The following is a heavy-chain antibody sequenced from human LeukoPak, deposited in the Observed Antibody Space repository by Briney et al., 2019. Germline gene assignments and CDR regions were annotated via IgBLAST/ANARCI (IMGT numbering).Heavy chain of an antibody. CDR1: GGSISSGDYY. V-gene: IGHV4-30-4*01. CDR3: ARDSLLYYYDSSGYYIYYYYGMDV. D-gene: IGHD3-22*01. J-gene: IGHJ6*02. CDR2: IYYSGST. Sequence: SETLSLTCTVSGGSISSGDYYWSWIRQPPGKGLEWIGYIYYSGSTYYNPSLKSRVTISVDTSKNQFSLKLSSVTAADTAVYYCARDSLLYYYDSSGYYIYYYYGMDVWGQGTTVTVSS.